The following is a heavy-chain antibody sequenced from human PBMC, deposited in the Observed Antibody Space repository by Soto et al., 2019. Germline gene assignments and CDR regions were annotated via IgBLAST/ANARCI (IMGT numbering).Heavy chain of an antibody. J-gene: IGHJ4*02. D-gene: IGHD4-17*01. Sequence: SETLSLTCTGSAGSITTYQWSWIRQPPGKGLKWIGGYSGFTNYNPSLENRATISVDHSKNQFFLTQRSVTAADTTVYFCARDYGDYSFFFDYWGQGALVTVS. CDR2: YSGFT. V-gene: IGHV4-59*01. CDR1: AGSITTYQ. CDR3: ARDYGDYSFFFDY.